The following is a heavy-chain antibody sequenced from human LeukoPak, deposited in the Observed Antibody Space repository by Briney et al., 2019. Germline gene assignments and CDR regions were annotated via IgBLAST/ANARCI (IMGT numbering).Heavy chain of an antibody. V-gene: IGHV4-59*01. J-gene: IGHJ5*02. CDR3: ARDIVSAVGGRRGRWFDP. Sequence: PSETLSLTCTVSGVSISSYYWSWIRQPPGKGLEWIGYIYYSGSTNYNPSLKSRVTISVDTSKNQFSLKLSSVTAADTAVYYCARDIVSAVGGRRGRWFDPWGQGTLVTVSS. CDR2: IYYSGST. D-gene: IGHD6-19*01. CDR1: GVSISSYY.